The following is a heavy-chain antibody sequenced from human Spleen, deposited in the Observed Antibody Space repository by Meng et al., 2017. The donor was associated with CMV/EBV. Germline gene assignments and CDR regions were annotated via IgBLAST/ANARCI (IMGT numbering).Heavy chain of an antibody. V-gene: IGHV1-8*01. D-gene: IGHD2-8*02. CDR2: MNPNSGDT. Sequence: ASVKVSCKASGYTFTNYDINWVRQASGQGLEWMGWMNPNSGDTGYAQKFQGRVTLTRNTSISTAYMELSSLRSEDTAVYYCARDEKGGHCTDTNCYRSWFDPWSLGTLVTVSS. CDR1: GYTFTNYD. J-gene: IGHJ5*02. CDR3: ARDEKGGHCTDTNCYRSWFDP.